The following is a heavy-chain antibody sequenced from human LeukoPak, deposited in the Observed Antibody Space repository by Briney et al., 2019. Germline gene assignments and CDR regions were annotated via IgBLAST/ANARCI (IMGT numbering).Heavy chain of an antibody. CDR1: GFTFSSYA. J-gene: IGHJ4*02. CDR3: ASARFLEWLTFDY. Sequence: GGSLRLSCAASGFTFSSYAMHWVRQAPGKGLEWVAVISYDGSNKYYADSVKGRFTISRDNSKNTLYLQMNSLTAEDPAVYFCASARFLEWLTFDYWGEGTLGTVSS. V-gene: IGHV3-30-3*01. D-gene: IGHD3-3*01. CDR2: ISYDGSNK.